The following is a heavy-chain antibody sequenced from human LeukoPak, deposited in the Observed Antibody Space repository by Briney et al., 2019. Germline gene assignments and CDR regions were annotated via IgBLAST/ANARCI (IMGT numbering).Heavy chain of an antibody. CDR1: GGTFSSYA. V-gene: IGHV1-69*13. Sequence: SVKVSCKASGGTFSSYAISWVRQAPGQGLEWMGGIIPIFGTANYAQKFQGRVTITADESTSTAYMELSSLRSENTAVYYCTGGYCSGGSCYRFDYWGQGTLVTVSS. J-gene: IGHJ4*02. CDR3: TGGYCSGGSCYRFDY. D-gene: IGHD2-15*01. CDR2: IIPIFGTA.